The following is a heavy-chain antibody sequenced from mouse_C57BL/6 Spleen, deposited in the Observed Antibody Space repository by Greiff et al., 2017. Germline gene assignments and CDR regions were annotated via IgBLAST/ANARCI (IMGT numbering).Heavy chain of an antibody. Sequence: VQLQQSGPELVKPGASVKISCKASGYAFSSSWMNWVQQRPGKGLEWIGRIYPGDGDTNYNGKFKGKATLTADKSSSTAYMQLSSLTSEDSAVYFCAREDYDCSPLDYWGQGTTLTVSS. D-gene: IGHD2-4*01. CDR3: AREDYDCSPLDY. J-gene: IGHJ2*01. CDR1: GYAFSSSW. CDR2: IYPGDGDT. V-gene: IGHV1-82*01.